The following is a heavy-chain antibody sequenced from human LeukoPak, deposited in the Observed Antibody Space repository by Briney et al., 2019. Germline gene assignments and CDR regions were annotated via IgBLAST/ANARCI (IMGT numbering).Heavy chain of an antibody. J-gene: IGHJ4*02. CDR1: GGSISSYY. CDR3: ARGAAGYSYG. Sequence: SETLSLTCSVSGGSISSYYWSWIRQPPGKGLEWIGHIYYSGTTNYNPSLKSRVTISIDTSKNQFSLRLSSMTAADTAVYYCARGAAGYSYGWGQGTLVTVSS. D-gene: IGHD5-18*01. V-gene: IGHV4-59*01. CDR2: IYYSGTT.